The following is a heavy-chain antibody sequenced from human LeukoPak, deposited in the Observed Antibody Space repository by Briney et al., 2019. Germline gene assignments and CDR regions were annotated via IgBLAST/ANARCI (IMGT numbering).Heavy chain of an antibody. CDR2: MNPNSGNT. CDR1: GYTFTSYD. J-gene: IGHJ4*02. D-gene: IGHD3-9*01. Sequence: GASVKVSCKASGYTFTSYDINWVRQATGQGLEWMGWMNPNSGNTGYAQKFQGRVTMTRNTSISTAYMELSSLRSEDTAVYYCARVHRKYFDWLLYYFDYWGQGTLVTVSS. CDR3: ARVHRKYFDWLLYYFDY. V-gene: IGHV1-8*01.